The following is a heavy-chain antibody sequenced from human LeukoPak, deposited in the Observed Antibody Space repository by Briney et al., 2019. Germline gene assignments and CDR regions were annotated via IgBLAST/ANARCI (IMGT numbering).Heavy chain of an antibody. D-gene: IGHD5-18*01. Sequence: GGSLRLSCAAFKFTFSSYWMSWVRQAPGKGLEWVANIKQDGSEKYYVDSVKGRFTISRDNAKNSLYLQMNSLRAEDTAVYYCARNSPERGYSYGPLDNYFDYWGQGTLVTVSS. CDR2: IKQDGSEK. J-gene: IGHJ4*02. CDR3: ARNSPERGYSYGPLDNYFDY. V-gene: IGHV3-7*01. CDR1: KFTFSSYW.